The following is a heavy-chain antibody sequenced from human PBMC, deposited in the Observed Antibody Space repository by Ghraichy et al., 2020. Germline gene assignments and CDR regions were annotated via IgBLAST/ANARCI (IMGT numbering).Heavy chain of an antibody. J-gene: IGHJ4*02. CDR1: GGSISSGGYY. V-gene: IGHV4-31*03. CDR3: ARGIVLLWFGEPIPGYFDY. D-gene: IGHD3-10*01. Sequence: SETLSLTCTVSGGSISSGGYYWSWIRQHPGKGLEWIGYIYYSGSTYYNPSLKSRVTISVDTSKNQFSLKLSSVTAADTAVYYCARGIVLLWFGEPIPGYFDYWGQGTLVTVSS. CDR2: IYYSGST.